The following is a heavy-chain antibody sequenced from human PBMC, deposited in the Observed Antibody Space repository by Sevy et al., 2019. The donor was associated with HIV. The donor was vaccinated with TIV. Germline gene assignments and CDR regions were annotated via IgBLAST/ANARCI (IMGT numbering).Heavy chain of an antibody. V-gene: IGHV3-7*01. Sequence: GGSLRLSCEVTGFNFRSYWMSWVRQAPGKGLEWVANIKHDGSEQYYLDSVKGRFTVSRDNGKNSVYLQMTSLRVDDAALYYCARERQEEDKSGAKFDYWGRGTLVTVSS. CDR3: ARERQEEDKSGAKFDY. CDR1: GFNFRSYW. CDR2: IKHDGSEQ. J-gene: IGHJ4*02. D-gene: IGHD3-10*01.